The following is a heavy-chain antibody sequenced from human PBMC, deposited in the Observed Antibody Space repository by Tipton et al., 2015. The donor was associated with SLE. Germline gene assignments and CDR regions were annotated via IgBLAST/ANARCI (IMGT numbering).Heavy chain of an antibody. Sequence: SLRLSCAASGFTFSRYEMNWVRQAPGKGLEWVSYISGSGNTIFYADSVKGRFTISRDNAKNSLYLHMNSLRAEDTAIYYCARDATGLNWFDPWGQGTPVTVSS. J-gene: IGHJ5*02. CDR2: ISGSGNTI. D-gene: IGHD3-10*01. V-gene: IGHV3-48*03. CDR1: GFTFSRYE. CDR3: ARDATGLNWFDP.